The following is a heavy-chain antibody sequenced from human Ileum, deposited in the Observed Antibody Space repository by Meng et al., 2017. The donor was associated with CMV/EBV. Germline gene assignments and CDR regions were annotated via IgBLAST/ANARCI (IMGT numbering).Heavy chain of an antibody. V-gene: IGHV4-31*02. Sequence: GGYYWSWIRQQPGKGLEWIGYIYYSGSTYYNPSLKSRVTISVDTSKNQFSLKLSSVTAADTAVYYCARYGSSSSHKPYYYYYGMDVWGQGTTVTVSS. D-gene: IGHD6-6*01. CDR2: IYYSGST. CDR1: GGYY. J-gene: IGHJ6*02. CDR3: ARYGSSSSHKPYYYYYGMDV.